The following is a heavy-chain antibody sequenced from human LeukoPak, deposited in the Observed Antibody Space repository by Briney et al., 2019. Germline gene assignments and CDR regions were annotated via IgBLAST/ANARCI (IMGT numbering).Heavy chain of an antibody. CDR2: IYHSGST. D-gene: IGHD1-26*01. CDR1: GGSVSSSNW. V-gene: IGHV4-4*02. Sequence: SGTLSHTCAVSGGSVSSSNWWSWVRQPPGKGLEWIGEIYHSGSTDYNPSLKSRVTISVDKSKNQFSLNLTSVTAADTAVYFCARAAAGATPLDYWGQGTLVTVSS. J-gene: IGHJ4*02. CDR3: ARAAAGATPLDY.